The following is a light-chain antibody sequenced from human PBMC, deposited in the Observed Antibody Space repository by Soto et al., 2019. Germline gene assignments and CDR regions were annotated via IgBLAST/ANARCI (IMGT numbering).Light chain of an antibody. CDR3: QHYGSSPPIT. CDR1: QSVRSTS. CDR2: GAS. Sequence: DIVLTQSPGTLSLSPVERATLSCMASQSVRSTSLAWYQQKPGQAPRLLIYGASSRATGIPDRFSGGGSGTDFTLTISRLEPEDFAVYYCQHYGSSPPITFGQGTRLEI. J-gene: IGKJ5*01. V-gene: IGKV3-20*01.